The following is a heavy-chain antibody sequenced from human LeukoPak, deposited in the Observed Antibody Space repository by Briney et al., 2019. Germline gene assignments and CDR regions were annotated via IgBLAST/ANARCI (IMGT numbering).Heavy chain of an antibody. D-gene: IGHD2-2*01. Sequence: KTSETLSLTCTVSGGSISSYYWSWIRQPPGKGLEWIGYIYYSGSTNYNPSLKSRVTISVDTSKNQFSLKLSSVTAADTAVYYCARDRSTSCFDSWGQGTLVTVSS. V-gene: IGHV4-59*01. CDR2: IYYSGST. CDR1: GGSISSYY. J-gene: IGHJ5*01. CDR3: ARDRSTSCFDS.